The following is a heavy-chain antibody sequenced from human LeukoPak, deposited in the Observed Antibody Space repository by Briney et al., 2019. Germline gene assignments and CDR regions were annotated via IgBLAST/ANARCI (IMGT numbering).Heavy chain of an antibody. D-gene: IGHD2-15*01. CDR1: GFTVSSNY. CDR3: AKWYSYYFDY. J-gene: IGHJ4*02. Sequence: PGGSLRHSCAASGFTVSSNYMSWVRQAPGKGLEWVSVIYSGGTTYYADSVKGGFTISRDNSKNTLHLQMNSLRAEDTAVYYCAKWYSYYFDYWGQGTLVSVSS. V-gene: IGHV3-53*01. CDR2: IYSGGTT.